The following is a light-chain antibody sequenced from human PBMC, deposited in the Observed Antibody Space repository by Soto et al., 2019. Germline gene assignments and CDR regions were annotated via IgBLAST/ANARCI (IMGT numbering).Light chain of an antibody. CDR1: NANIGSNY. Sequence: QSVLTEPPAASGTAGQRVTISCSGGNANIGSNYVHWYQHLPGTAPKLLVYRNNQRPSGVPARFFGSKSGTSASLAISGLRSEDEADYYCAAWDDSLSAFYVFGTGPKVTVL. J-gene: IGLJ1*01. CDR2: RNN. V-gene: IGLV1-47*01. CDR3: AAWDDSLSAFYV.